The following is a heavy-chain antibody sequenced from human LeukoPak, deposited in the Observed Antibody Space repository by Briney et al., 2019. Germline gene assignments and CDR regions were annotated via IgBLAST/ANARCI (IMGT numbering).Heavy chain of an antibody. D-gene: IGHD7-27*01. V-gene: IGHV5-51*01. J-gene: IGHJ4*02. CDR2: IYPGDSDT. CDR1: EYSFTNYW. CDR3: ARNSWGAFDY. Sequence: GESLQISCKGYEYSFTNYWIGWVRQMPGKGLEWMGIIYPGDSDTRYSPSFQGQVTISVDKSISTAYLQWSGLKASDTAIYYCARNSWGAFDYWGQGTLVTVSS.